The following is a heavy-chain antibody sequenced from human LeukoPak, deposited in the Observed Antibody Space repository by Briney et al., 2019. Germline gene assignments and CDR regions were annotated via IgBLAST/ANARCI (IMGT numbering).Heavy chain of an antibody. J-gene: IGHJ3*02. CDR3: ARDIGGNSVIGAFDI. CDR2: IYYSGST. D-gene: IGHD4-23*01. CDR1: GGSISSRSYY. Sequence: SETLSLTCTVSGGSISSRSYYWGWIRQPPGKGLEWIGSIYYSGSTNYNPSLKSRVTISVDTSKNQFSLKLSSVTAADTAVYYCARDIGGNSVIGAFDIWGQGTMVTVSS. V-gene: IGHV4-39*07.